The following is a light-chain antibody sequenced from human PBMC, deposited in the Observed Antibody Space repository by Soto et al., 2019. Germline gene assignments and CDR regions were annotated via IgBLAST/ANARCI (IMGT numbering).Light chain of an antibody. CDR1: QTISSW. V-gene: IGKV1-5*03. J-gene: IGKJ1*01. CDR3: QHYNSYSEE. CDR2: KAS. Sequence: DIQMTQSPSTLSGSVGDRVTITCRASQTISSWLAWYQQKPGKAPKLLIYKASTLKSGVPSRCSGSGSWTEFSRTISSLQPDDFATYYCQHYNSYSEEFGQGTKVELK.